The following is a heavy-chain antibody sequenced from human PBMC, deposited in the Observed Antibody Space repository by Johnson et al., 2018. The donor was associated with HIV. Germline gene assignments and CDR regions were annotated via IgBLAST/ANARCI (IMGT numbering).Heavy chain of an antibody. V-gene: IGHV3-30-3*01. D-gene: IGHD3-9*01. CDR3: AKDRNYDILSI. J-gene: IGHJ3*02. CDR2: ISYDGSNK. Sequence: QVQLVESGGGVVQPGRSLRLSCAASGFTFSSYAMHWVRQAPGKGLEWVAVISYDGSNKYYADSVKGRFTISRDNSKNTLYLQMNSLRAEDTAVYYCAKDRNYDILSIWGQGTMVTVSS. CDR1: GFTFSSYA.